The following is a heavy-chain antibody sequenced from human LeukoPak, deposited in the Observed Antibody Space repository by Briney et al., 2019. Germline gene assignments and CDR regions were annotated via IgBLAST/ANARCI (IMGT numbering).Heavy chain of an antibody. J-gene: IGHJ6*03. CDR1: GYTFTSYG. CDR2: ISAYNGNT. D-gene: IGHD3-10*01. Sequence: GASVKVSCKASGYTFTSYGISWVRQAPGQGLEWMGWISAYNGNTNYAQKLQGRVTMTTDTSTSTAYMELRSLRSDDTAVYYCARVVGSGSYYYYYYMDVWGKGTTATVSS. V-gene: IGHV1-18*01. CDR3: ARVVGSGSYYYYYYMDV.